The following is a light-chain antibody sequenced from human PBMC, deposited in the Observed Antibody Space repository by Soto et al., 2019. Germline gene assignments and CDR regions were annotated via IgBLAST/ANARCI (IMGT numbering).Light chain of an antibody. Sequence: DIQMTQSPSTLAASVGDTVTITCRASQSISSSLARYQQKPGKAPNLLISGASKLEEGVPSRFRGSGSGTEFTLTITSLQTDDFATYYCQQYITYSTFGQGTKVDIK. CDR2: GAS. J-gene: IGKJ1*01. CDR1: QSISSS. V-gene: IGKV1-5*01. CDR3: QQYITYST.